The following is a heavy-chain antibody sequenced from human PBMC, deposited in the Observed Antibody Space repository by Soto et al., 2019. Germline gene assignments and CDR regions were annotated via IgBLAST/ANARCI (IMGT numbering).Heavy chain of an antibody. CDR1: GFTLSSYA. CDR2: ISGSGGST. V-gene: IGHV3-23*01. CDR3: AKGWDRTSGYFDY. D-gene: IGHD1-26*01. J-gene: IGHJ4*02. Sequence: PGGSLRLSCAASGFTLSSYAMSWVRQAPGKGLEWVSAISGSGGSTYYADSVKGRFTISRDNSKNTRYLQMNSLRAEDAAVYYCAKGWDRTSGYFDYWGQGTLVTVSS.